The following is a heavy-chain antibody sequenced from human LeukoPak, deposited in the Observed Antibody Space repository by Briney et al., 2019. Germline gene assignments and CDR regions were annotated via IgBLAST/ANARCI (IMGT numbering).Heavy chain of an antibody. CDR1: GFTFSSYG. CDR2: ISYDGNNQ. V-gene: IGHV3-30*18. Sequence: PGRSLRLSCAASGFTFSSYGMHWVRQAPGKGLEWVAVISYDGNNQYYADSVKGRFTISRDNSKNTLYLQMNSLRAEDTAVYYRAKGPDGFLDYWGQGTLVTVSS. D-gene: IGHD5-24*01. CDR3: AKGPDGFLDY. J-gene: IGHJ4*02.